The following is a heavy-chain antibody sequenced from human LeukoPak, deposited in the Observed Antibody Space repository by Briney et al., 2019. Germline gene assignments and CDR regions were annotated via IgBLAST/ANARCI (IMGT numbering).Heavy chain of an antibody. Sequence: SETLSLTCTVSGGSISSYYWSWIRQPPGKGLEWIGYIYYSGSTNYNPSLKSRVTISVDTSKNQFSLKLSSVTAADTAVYYCARQDCTNGVCQFDYWGQGTLVTVSS. CDR1: GGSISSYY. V-gene: IGHV4-59*08. CDR2: IYYSGST. D-gene: IGHD2-8*01. CDR3: ARQDCTNGVCQFDY. J-gene: IGHJ4*02.